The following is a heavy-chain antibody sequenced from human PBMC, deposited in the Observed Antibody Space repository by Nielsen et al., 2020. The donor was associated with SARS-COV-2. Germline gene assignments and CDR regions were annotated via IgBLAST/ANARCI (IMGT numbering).Heavy chain of an antibody. Sequence: ASVKVSCKASGYTFTSYYMHWVRQAPGQGLEWMGIINPSGGSTSYAQKFQGRVTMTEDTSTDTAYMELSSLRSEDTAVYYCATELRVAHYYYYYGMDVWGQGTTVTVSS. CDR1: GYTFTSYY. V-gene: IGHV1-46*01. J-gene: IGHJ6*02. D-gene: IGHD2-15*01. CDR3: ATELRVAHYYYYYGMDV. CDR2: INPSGGST.